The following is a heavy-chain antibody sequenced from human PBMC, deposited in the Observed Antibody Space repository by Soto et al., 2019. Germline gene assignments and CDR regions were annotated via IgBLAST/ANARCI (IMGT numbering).Heavy chain of an antibody. V-gene: IGHV4-39*02. CDR2: IYYSGST. Sequence: SETLSLTCTVSGGSISSSSYYWGWIRQPPGKGLEWIGSIYYSGSTYYNPSLKSRVTISVDTSKNQFSLKLSSVTAADTAVYYCAREGVMDCTNGVCLLMHYYYMDFWGKGTTVTVSS. CDR1: GGSISSSSYY. J-gene: IGHJ6*03. CDR3: AREGVMDCTNGVCLLMHYYYMDF. D-gene: IGHD2-8*01.